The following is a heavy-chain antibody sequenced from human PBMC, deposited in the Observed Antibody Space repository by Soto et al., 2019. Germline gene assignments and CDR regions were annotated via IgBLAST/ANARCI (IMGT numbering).Heavy chain of an antibody. CDR1: GYTFTSYY. Sequence: GASVKGSCTASGYTFTSYYMHWVRQAPGQGLEWMGIINPSGGSTSYAQKFQGRVTMTRDTSTSTVYMELSSLRSEDTAVYYCARDFRYSTRDYYSYYGMVVWGHGPP. J-gene: IGHJ6*01. CDR3: ARDFRYSTRDYYSYYGMVV. D-gene: IGHD1-26*01. CDR2: INPSGGST. V-gene: IGHV1-46*01.